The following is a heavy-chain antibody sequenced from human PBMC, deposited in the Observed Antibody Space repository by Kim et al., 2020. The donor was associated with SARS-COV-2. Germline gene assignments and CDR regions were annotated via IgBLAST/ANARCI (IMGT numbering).Heavy chain of an antibody. V-gene: IGHV3-30-3*01. CDR3: AREPDSSGYYAWGMDV. D-gene: IGHD3-22*01. CDR1: GFTFSSYA. J-gene: IGHJ6*02. CDR2: ISYDGSNK. Sequence: GGSLRLSCAASGFTFSSYAMHWVRQAPGKGLEWVAVISYDGSNKYYADSVKGRFTISRDNSKNTLYLQMNSLRAEDTAVYYCAREPDSSGYYAWGMDVWGQGTTVTVSS.